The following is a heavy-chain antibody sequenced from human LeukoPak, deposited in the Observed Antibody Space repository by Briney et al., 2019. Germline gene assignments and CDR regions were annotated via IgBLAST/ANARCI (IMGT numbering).Heavy chain of an antibody. CDR2: IYPGDSDT. CDR3: ATHSAVAGTGKLFDY. Sequence: GESLKISCKGSGYSFTSYWIGWVRQMPGKGLEWMGIIYPGDSDTRYSPSFQGQVTISADKSISTAYLQWSSLKASDTAMYYCATHSAVAGTGKLFDYWGQGTLVTVSS. CDR1: GYSFTSYW. V-gene: IGHV5-51*01. D-gene: IGHD6-19*01. J-gene: IGHJ4*02.